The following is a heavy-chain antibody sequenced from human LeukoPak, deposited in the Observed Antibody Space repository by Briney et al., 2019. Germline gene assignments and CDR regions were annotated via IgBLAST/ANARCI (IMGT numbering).Heavy chain of an antibody. Sequence: ASVKVSCKASGYTSTSYGISWVRQAPGQGLEWMGWISAYNGNTNYAQKLQGRVTMTTDTSTSTAYMELRSLRSDDTAVYYCARAPLDIVVVPAAEDAFDIWGQGTMVTVSS. CDR2: ISAYNGNT. CDR1: GYTSTSYG. V-gene: IGHV1-18*01. J-gene: IGHJ3*02. D-gene: IGHD2-2*01. CDR3: ARAPLDIVVVPAAEDAFDI.